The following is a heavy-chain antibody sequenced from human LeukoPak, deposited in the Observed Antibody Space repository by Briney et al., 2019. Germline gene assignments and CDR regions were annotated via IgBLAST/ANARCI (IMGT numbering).Heavy chain of an antibody. V-gene: IGHV4-39*01. CDR1: GGSISSSSYY. CDR3: ARTYYYGSGGRYYFDY. D-gene: IGHD3-10*01. Sequence: PSETLSLTCTVSGGSISSSSYYWGWIRQPPGKGLEWIGSIYYSGSTYYNPSLKSRVTISVDTSKNQFSLKLSSVTAADTAVYYCARTYYYGSGGRYYFDYWGQGTLVTVSS. J-gene: IGHJ4*02. CDR2: IYYSGST.